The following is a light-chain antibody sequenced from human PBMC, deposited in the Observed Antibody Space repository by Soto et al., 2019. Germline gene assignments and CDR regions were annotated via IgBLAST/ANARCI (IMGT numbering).Light chain of an antibody. CDR3: QQYGNSPPGT. V-gene: IGKV3-20*01. CDR1: QSVRSSN. CDR2: GAS. J-gene: IGKJ1*01. Sequence: ILLTQSPCTLSLSPGERATLSGRASQSVRSSNLAWYQQKPGQAPRLLMYGASSRATGIPDRFSGSGSGTDFTLPISRLEPADFAVYYCQQYGNSPPGTFGQGTKVDTK.